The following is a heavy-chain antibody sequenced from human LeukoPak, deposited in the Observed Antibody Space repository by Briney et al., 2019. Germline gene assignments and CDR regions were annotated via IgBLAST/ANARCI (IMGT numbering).Heavy chain of an antibody. CDR2: IYYTGTT. Sequence: SETLSLTCTVSDGSISNYYCSWIRQSPGKGLEWIGYIYYTGTTNYNPSLKSRVTISIDTSKNQFSLRLSSVTAADTAVYYCVTSPGGGYELTFYYYGMDVWGQGTTVTVSS. D-gene: IGHD5-12*01. V-gene: IGHV4-59*01. J-gene: IGHJ6*02. CDR1: DGSISNYY. CDR3: VTSPGGGYELTFYYYGMDV.